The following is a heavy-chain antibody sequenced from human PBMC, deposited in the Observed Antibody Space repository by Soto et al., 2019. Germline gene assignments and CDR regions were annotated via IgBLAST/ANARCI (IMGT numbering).Heavy chain of an antibody. CDR1: GGSISSYY. CDR3: AGPYSEGDAFDV. Sequence: PSETLSLTCTVSGGSISSYYWSWIRQPPGKGLEWIGYIYYSVSTNYNPSLKSRVTISVDTSKNQFSLKLSSVTAADTAVYYCAGPYSEGDAFDVWGQGTRVTVSS. D-gene: IGHD3-16*01. V-gene: IGHV4-59*08. CDR2: IYYSVST. J-gene: IGHJ3*01.